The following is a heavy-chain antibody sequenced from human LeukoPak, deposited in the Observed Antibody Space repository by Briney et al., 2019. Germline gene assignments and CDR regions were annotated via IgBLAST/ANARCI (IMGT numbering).Heavy chain of an antibody. J-gene: IGHJ4*02. D-gene: IGHD2-15*01. V-gene: IGHV3-23*01. CDR3: VKSPLNLGYCSGGSCHYFDY. CDR2: ISDSGGST. CDR1: GFIFSTYG. Sequence: PGGSLRLSCAATGFIFSTYGMSWVRQAPGKGLEWVSVISDSGGSTYYADSVKGRFTISRDNSKNTLYLQMNSLRAEDTAVYYYVKSPLNLGYCSGGSCHYFDYWGQGTLVTVSS.